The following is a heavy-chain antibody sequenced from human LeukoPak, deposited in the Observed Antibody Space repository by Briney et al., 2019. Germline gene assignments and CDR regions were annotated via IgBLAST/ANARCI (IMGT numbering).Heavy chain of an antibody. Sequence: ASVKVSCKASGYTFTSYGISWVRQAPGQGLEWMGWISAYNGNTNYAQKLQGRVTMTTDTSTSTAYMELRSLRSDDTAVYYCARDGSGGNPYYYYYYMDVWGKGTTVTVSS. D-gene: IGHD4-23*01. CDR2: ISAYNGNT. J-gene: IGHJ6*03. V-gene: IGHV1-18*01. CDR3: ARDGSGGNPYYYYYYMDV. CDR1: GYTFTSYG.